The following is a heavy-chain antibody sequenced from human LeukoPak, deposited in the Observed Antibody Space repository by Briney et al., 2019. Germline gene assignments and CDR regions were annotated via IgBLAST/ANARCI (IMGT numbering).Heavy chain of an antibody. Sequence: GASVKVSCKASGYTFTNYDLHWVRQAPGQGLEWMGIINPSDGNTGYAQKFQGRVTITADKSTSTAYMELSSLRSEDTAVYYCAREVTDGYSPDAFDIWGQGTMVTVSS. V-gene: IGHV1-46*01. D-gene: IGHD5-24*01. CDR1: GYTFTNYD. J-gene: IGHJ3*02. CDR2: INPSDGNT. CDR3: AREVTDGYSPDAFDI.